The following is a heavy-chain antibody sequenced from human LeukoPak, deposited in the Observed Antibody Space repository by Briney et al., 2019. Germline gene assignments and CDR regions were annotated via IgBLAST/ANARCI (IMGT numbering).Heavy chain of an antibody. CDR1: GYTFTGYY. CDR2: INPNSGGT. D-gene: IGHD5-18*01. CDR3: ARGGYSYGYEFDH. V-gene: IGHV1-2*02. J-gene: IGHJ4*02. Sequence: GASVKVSCKASGYTFTGYYMHWVRQAPGQGLEWMSWINPNSGGTNYAETVQGRFTMTRDTSISIAYMEMNRLRSDDTAVYYGARGGYSYGYEFDHWGQGTLVTVSS.